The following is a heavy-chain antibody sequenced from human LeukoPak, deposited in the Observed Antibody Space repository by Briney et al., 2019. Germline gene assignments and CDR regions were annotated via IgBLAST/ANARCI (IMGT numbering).Heavy chain of an antibody. Sequence: ASVKVSCKASGGTFSSYAISWVRQAPGQGLEWMGRIIPILGIANYAQKFQGRVTITADKSTSTAYMELSSLRSEDTAVYYCARAYGPRITRMPYWGQGTLVTVSS. CDR3: ARAYGPRITRMPY. D-gene: IGHD3-22*01. V-gene: IGHV1-69*04. J-gene: IGHJ4*02. CDR1: GGTFSSYA. CDR2: IIPILGIA.